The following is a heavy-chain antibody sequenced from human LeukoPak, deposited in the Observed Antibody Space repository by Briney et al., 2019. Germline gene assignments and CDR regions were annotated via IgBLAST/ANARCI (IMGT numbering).Heavy chain of an antibody. J-gene: IGHJ6*03. Sequence: SETLSLTCTVSGGSISSGGYYWRWIRQPPGKGLEWIGYIYHSGSTYYNPSLKSRVTISVDRSKNQFSLKLSSVTAADTAVYYCAREGVVPAALTYYYYYYMDVWGKGTTVTVSS. V-gene: IGHV4-30-2*01. CDR2: IYHSGST. CDR1: GGSISSGGYY. CDR3: AREGVVPAALTYYYYYYMDV. D-gene: IGHD2-2*01.